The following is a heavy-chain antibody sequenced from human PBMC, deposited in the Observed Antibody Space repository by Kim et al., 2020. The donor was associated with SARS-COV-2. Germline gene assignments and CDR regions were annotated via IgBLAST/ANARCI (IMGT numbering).Heavy chain of an antibody. CDR1: GFTFTTCA. CDR2: IGGSGENT. Sequence: GGSLRLSCAVSGFTFTTCALSWVRQAPGKGLEWIASIGGSGENTYYADSVKGSFTISRDNSQDTLYLQMDSLKVEDAAVYFCAKDRGYVDDLGTYLSLPTVAFDHWGQGALVTVSS. V-gene: IGHV3-23*01. CDR3: AKDRGYVDDLGTYLSLPTVAFDH. J-gene: IGHJ4*02. D-gene: IGHD3-10*02.